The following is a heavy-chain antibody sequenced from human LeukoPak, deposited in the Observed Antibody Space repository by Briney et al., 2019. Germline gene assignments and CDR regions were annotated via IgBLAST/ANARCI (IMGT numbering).Heavy chain of an antibody. D-gene: IGHD6-13*01. CDR1: GYTFTDYY. J-gene: IGHJ5*02. CDR3: APGIAAAGT. Sequence: ASVKISCKVSGYTFTDYYMHWVQQAPGKGLEWMGLVDPEDGETIYAEKFQGRVTITADTSTDTAYMEMSTLRSADTAVYYCAPGIAAAGTWGQGTLVTVSS. V-gene: IGHV1-69-2*01. CDR2: VDPEDGET.